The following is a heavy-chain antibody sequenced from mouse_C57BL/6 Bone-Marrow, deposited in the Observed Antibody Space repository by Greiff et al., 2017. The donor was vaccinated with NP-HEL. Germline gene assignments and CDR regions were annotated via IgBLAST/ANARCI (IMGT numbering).Heavy chain of an antibody. V-gene: IGHV5-4*01. CDR1: GFTFSSYA. Sequence: EVQRVESGGGLVKPGGSLKLSCAASGFTFSSYAMSWVRQTPEKRLEWVATISDGGSYTYYPDNVKGRFTISRDNAKNNLYLQMSHLKSEDTAMYYCARGGFSRGFAYWGQGTLVTVSA. CDR3: ARGGFSRGFAY. CDR2: ISDGGSYT. J-gene: IGHJ3*01.